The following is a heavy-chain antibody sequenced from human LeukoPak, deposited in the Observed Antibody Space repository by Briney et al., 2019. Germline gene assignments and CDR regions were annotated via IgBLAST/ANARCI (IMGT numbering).Heavy chain of an antibody. CDR1: GGSISGYY. V-gene: IGHV4-59*01. D-gene: IGHD3-10*01. J-gene: IGHJ3*02. Sequence: SETLSLTCTVSGGSISGYYWNWIRQPPGKGLEWIGYIYYSGSTNYNPSLKSRVTISVDTSKNQFSLKLTSVTTADTAVYYCARGGYYSGSGAFDIWGQGTMVTVSS. CDR3: ARGGYYSGSGAFDI. CDR2: IYYSGST.